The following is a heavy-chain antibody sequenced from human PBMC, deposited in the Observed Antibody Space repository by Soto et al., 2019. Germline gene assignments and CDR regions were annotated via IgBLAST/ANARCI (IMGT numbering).Heavy chain of an antibody. CDR2: IYYSGST. D-gene: IGHD3-9*01. CDR1: GDSTGTYY. J-gene: IGHJ4*02. CDR3: ARDNYDIFTGYYNDF. Sequence: SDTLSLPCPVSGDSTGTYYGRWIRQPPGKGLEWIGYIYYSGSTNYNPSLKSRVTISVDMSRNQFSLKLNSVTAADTAVYYCARDNYDIFTGYYNDFWGQATLVTVSS. V-gene: IGHV4-59*01.